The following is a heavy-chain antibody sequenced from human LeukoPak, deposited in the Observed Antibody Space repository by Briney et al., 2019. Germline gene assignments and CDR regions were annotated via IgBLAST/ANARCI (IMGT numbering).Heavy chain of an antibody. CDR3: ARGRPDFDY. Sequence: SETLSLTCTASGGSISSGSYYWSWIRQPAGKGLEWIGRIYTSGSTNYNPSLKSRVTISVDTSKNQFSLKLSSVTAADTAVYYCARGRPDFDYWGQGTLVTVSS. D-gene: IGHD3-10*01. CDR1: GGSISSGSYY. J-gene: IGHJ4*02. CDR2: IYTSGST. V-gene: IGHV4-61*02.